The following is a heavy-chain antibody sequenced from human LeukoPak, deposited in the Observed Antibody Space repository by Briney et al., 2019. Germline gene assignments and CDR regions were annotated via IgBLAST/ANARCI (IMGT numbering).Heavy chain of an antibody. J-gene: IGHJ5*02. CDR1: GFTFSSYA. V-gene: IGHV3-23*01. CDR3: AKDAASRGSSSWLYNWFDP. Sequence: PGGSLRLSCAASGFTFSSYAMSWVRQAPGKGLEWVSAISGSGGSTHYADSVKGRFTISRDNSKNTLYLQMNSLRAEDTAVYYCAKDAASRGSSSWLYNWFDPWGQRTLVTVSS. D-gene: IGHD6-13*01. CDR2: ISGSGGST.